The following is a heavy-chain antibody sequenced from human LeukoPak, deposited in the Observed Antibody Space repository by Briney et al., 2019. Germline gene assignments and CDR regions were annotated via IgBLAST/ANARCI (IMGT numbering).Heavy chain of an antibody. J-gene: IGHJ4*02. V-gene: IGHV3-7*01. CDR1: GFTLSNYC. D-gene: IGHD3-22*01. CDR2: IKQDGSEK. Sequence: PGGSLRLSSAASGFTLSNYCMNWVRQAPRKGVGWVANIKQDGSEKYYVDSVKGRFTISRDNAKNSLYLQMNSLRAEDTAVYYCAREPDSSGYYFDYWGRGTLVTVSS. CDR3: AREPDSSGYYFDY.